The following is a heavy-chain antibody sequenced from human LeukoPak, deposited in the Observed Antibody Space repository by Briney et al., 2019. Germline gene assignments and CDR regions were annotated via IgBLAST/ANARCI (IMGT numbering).Heavy chain of an antibody. V-gene: IGHV3-21*01. D-gene: IGHD4-17*01. J-gene: IGHJ4*02. Sequence: GGSLRLSCAASGFSFSSYNMNWVRQAPGKGLEWVSSISSSGRYIYYADSVKGRFTISRDNAKNSLYLQMNSLRAEDTAVYYCARVGYGASYYFDYWGQGTLVTVSS. CDR1: GFSFSSYN. CDR2: ISSSGRYI. CDR3: ARVGYGASYYFDY.